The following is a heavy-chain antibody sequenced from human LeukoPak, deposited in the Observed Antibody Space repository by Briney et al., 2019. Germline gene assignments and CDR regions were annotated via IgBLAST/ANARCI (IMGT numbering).Heavy chain of an antibody. CDR3: ARDCRDKGLPYFDY. D-gene: IGHD5-12*01. CDR1: GFTFSSYS. CDR2: ISSSSSYI. V-gene: IGHV3-21*01. Sequence: GGSLRLSCAASGFTFSSYSMNWVRQAPGKGLEWVSSISSSSSYIYYADSVKGRFTISRDNAKNSLYLQMNSLRAEDTAVYYCARDCRDKGLPYFDYWGQGTLVTVSS. J-gene: IGHJ4*02.